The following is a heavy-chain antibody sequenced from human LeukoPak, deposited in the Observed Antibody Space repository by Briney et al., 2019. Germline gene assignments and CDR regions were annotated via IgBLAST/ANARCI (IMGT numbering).Heavy chain of an antibody. CDR3: ARTSSIAARDVYTIDY. Sequence: ASVKVSCKASGYTFTVYYIHWGRQAPGQGLEWMGWINPNSGGTNYAQKFQGSVTMTRDTSISTAYMELSRLRSDDTAVYYCARTSSIAARDVYTIDYWGQGTLVTVSS. V-gene: IGHV1-2*02. CDR2: INPNSGGT. D-gene: IGHD6-6*01. CDR1: GYTFTVYY. J-gene: IGHJ4*02.